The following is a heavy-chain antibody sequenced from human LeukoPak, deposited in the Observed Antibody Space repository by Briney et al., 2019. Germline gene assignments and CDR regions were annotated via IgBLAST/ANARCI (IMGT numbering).Heavy chain of an antibody. J-gene: IGHJ4*02. V-gene: IGHV1-2*02. CDR3: ARVGQSDY. CDR1: GYTFTDFY. D-gene: IGHD5-24*01. Sequence: ASVKVSCKASGYTFTDFYIHWVRQAPGQGLEWMGWINPNSGGTNYPQKFQGRVTMTRDTSISTAYMELSRLRSDDTAMYYCARVGQSDYWGQGTLVTVSS. CDR2: INPNSGGT.